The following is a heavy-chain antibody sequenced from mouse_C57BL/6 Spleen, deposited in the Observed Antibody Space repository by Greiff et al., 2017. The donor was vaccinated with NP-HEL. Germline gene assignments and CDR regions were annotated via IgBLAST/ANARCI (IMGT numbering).Heavy chain of an antibody. D-gene: IGHD4-1*01. CDR3: ARQGTGTEVYYFDD. J-gene: IGHJ2*01. V-gene: IGHV1-80*01. Sequence: VQLQQSGAELVKPGASVKISCKASGYAFSSYWMNWVKQRPGKGLEWIGQIYPGDGDTNYNGKFKGKATLTADKSSSTAYMQLSSLTSEDSAVYFCARQGTGTEVYYFDDWGQGTTLTVSS. CDR2: IYPGDGDT. CDR1: GYAFSSYW.